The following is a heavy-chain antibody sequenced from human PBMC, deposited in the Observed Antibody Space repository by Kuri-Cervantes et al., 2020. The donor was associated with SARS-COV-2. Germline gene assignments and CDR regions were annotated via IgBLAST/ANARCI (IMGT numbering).Heavy chain of an antibody. J-gene: IGHJ4*02. CDR1: GFTFSSYW. CDR3: AKVSGSSWPLDFDY. Sequence: GGSLRLSCAASGFTFSSYWMHWVRQAPGKGLVWVSRINSDGSSTSYADSVKGRFTISRDNAKNTLYLQMNSLRAEDTAVYYCAKVSGSSWPLDFDYWGQGTLVTVSS. CDR2: INSDGSST. V-gene: IGHV3-74*01. D-gene: IGHD6-13*01.